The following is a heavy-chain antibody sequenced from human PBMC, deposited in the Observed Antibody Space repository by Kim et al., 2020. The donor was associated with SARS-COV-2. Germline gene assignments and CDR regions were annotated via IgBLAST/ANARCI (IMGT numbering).Heavy chain of an antibody. Sequence: SETLSLTCTVSGGSISSYYWSWIRQPPGKGLEWIGYIYYSGSTNYNPSLKSRITISVDTSKNQFSLKVTSVTAADMAVYYCARVPFYGSGSYARVGYYGMDVWGPGTTVIVSS. D-gene: IGHD3-10*01. V-gene: IGHV4-59*01. CDR1: GGSISSYY. CDR3: ARVPFYGSGSYARVGYYGMDV. J-gene: IGHJ6*02. CDR2: IYYSGST.